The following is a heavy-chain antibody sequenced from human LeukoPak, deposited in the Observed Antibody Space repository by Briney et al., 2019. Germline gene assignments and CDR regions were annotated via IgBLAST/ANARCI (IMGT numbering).Heavy chain of an antibody. J-gene: IGHJ4*02. CDR1: GGSISSYY. V-gene: IGHV4-4*07. Sequence: PSETLSLTCTVSGGSISSYYWSWIRQPAGKGLEWIGRIYTSGSTNYNPSLKSRVTMSVDTSKSQFSLKVSSVTAADTAVYYCARAGDIVATMGIFDYWGQGTLVTVSS. CDR2: IYTSGST. D-gene: IGHD5-12*01. CDR3: ARAGDIVATMGIFDY.